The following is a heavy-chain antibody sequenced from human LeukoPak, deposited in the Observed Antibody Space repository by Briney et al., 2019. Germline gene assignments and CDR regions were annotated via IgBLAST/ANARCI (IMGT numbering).Heavy chain of an antibody. D-gene: IGHD3-22*01. CDR1: GFTFSSYS. Sequence: PGGSLRLSCAASGFTFSSYSMNWVRQAPGKGLEWVSSISSHISSSHSYTHYADSLKGRFTISRDNTKKSLYLQMNSLRAEDAAVYYCAKDQNWRISSGYPPDYWGQGTLVTVSS. J-gene: IGHJ4*02. CDR3: AKDQNWRISSGYPPDY. V-gene: IGHV3-21*01. CDR2: ISSHISSSHSYT.